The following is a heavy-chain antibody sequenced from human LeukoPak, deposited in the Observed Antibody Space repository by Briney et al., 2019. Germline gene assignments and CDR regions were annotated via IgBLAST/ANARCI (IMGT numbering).Heavy chain of an antibody. Sequence: ASVKVSCKASGYTFTSYGISWVRQAPGQGLEWMGWISAYNGNTNYAQKLQGRVTMTTDTSTSTAYMELRSLTSDDTAVYYCARIMITFGGVRVLDYWGQGTLVTVSS. CDR2: ISAYNGNT. J-gene: IGHJ4*02. V-gene: IGHV1-18*01. CDR3: ARIMITFGGVRVLDY. D-gene: IGHD3-16*01. CDR1: GYTFTSYG.